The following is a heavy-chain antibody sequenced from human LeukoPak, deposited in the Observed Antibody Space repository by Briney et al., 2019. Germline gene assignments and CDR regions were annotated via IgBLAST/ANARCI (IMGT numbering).Heavy chain of an antibody. CDR2: IESDASNT. V-gene: IGHV3-74*01. J-gene: IGHJ4*02. CDR3: ARARNDYDSNGFSFLDY. CDR1: GFAFGSHW. D-gene: IGHD3-22*01. Sequence: PGGSLRLSCAASGFAFGSHWMHWVRQAPGKGLVWVARIESDASNTRYADSVKGRFTISRDNSKNTLYLQMNSLRAEDTALYYCARARNDYDSNGFSFLDYWGQGTLVTVSS.